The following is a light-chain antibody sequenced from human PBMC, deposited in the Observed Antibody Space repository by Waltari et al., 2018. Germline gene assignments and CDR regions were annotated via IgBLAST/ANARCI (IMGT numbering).Light chain of an antibody. CDR2: AAS. Sequence: VVLTHSPATLSVSPGDSATLSCRASQSVSTNLAWYQQKPGQAPRLLIFAASTRATGVPVRFSGSGSGTEFTLSISSLQSEDFAVYYCHQYDKWPPRYTFGPGTRLDIK. CDR3: HQYDKWPPRYT. J-gene: IGKJ2*01. V-gene: IGKV3-15*01. CDR1: QSVSTN.